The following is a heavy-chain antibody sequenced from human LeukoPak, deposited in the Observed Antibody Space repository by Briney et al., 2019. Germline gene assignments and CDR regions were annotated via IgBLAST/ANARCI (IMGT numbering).Heavy chain of an antibody. CDR2: ISSSSSYI. V-gene: IGHV3-21*01. D-gene: IGHD3-22*01. CDR1: GFTLSSYS. Sequence: GGSLRLSCAASGFTLSSYSMNWVRQAPGKGLEWVSSISSSSSYIYYADSVKGRFTISRDNAKNSLYLQMNSLRAEDTAVYYCAPDSSGYYPIDYWGQGTLVTVSS. J-gene: IGHJ4*02. CDR3: APDSSGYYPIDY.